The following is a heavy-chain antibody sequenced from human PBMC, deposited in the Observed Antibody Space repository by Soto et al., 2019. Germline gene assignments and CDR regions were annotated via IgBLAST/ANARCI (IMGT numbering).Heavy chain of an antibody. J-gene: IGHJ4*02. D-gene: IGHD6-19*01. V-gene: IGHV4-59*01. CDR1: GGSISSYY. CDR3: ARGGWYRPTDY. CDR2: IYYSGST. Sequence: PSETLSLTCTVSGGSISSYYWSWIRQPPGKGLEWIGYIYYSGSTNYNPSLKSRVTISVDTSKNQFSLKLSSVTAADTAVYYCARGGWYRPTDYWGQGTLVTVS.